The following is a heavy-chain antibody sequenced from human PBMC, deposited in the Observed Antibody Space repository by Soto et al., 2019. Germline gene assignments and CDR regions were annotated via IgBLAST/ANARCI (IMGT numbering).Heavy chain of an antibody. CDR1: GGTFSSYA. Sequence: QVQLVQSGAEVKKPGSSVKVSCKASGGTFSSYAISWVRQAPGQGLEWMGGIIPIFGTAKYAEKFQGRVTITADESTSTAYMELSSLRSEDTAVYYCAGSTTYGVGFYYWGQGTLVTVSS. CDR2: IIPIFGTA. J-gene: IGHJ4*02. V-gene: IGHV1-69*12. CDR3: AGSTTYGVGFYY. D-gene: IGHD4-17*01.